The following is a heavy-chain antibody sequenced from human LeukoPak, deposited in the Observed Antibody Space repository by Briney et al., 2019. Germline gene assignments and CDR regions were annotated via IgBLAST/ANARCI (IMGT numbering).Heavy chain of an antibody. V-gene: IGHV4-39*07. CDR2: IYYSGST. CDR3: ARDPPRLEVGHDVFDI. D-gene: IGHD1-1*01. CDR1: GGSISSSSYY. J-gene: IGHJ3*02. Sequence: SETLSLTCTVSGGSISSSSYYWGWIRQPPGKGLEWIGSIYYSGSTYYNPSLKSRVTISVDTSKNQFSLKLSSVTAADTAVYYCARDPPRLEVGHDVFDIWGQGTMVTVSS.